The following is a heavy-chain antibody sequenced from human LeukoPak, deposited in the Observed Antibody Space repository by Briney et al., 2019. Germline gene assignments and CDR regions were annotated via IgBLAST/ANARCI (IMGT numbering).Heavy chain of an antibody. D-gene: IGHD2-15*01. CDR1: GGSISSYY. CDR2: IYYSGST. Sequence: SETLSLTCTVSGGSISSYYWSWIRQPAGKGLEWIGYIYYSGSTNYNPSLKSRVTISVDTSKNQFSLKLSSVTAADTAVYYCARVGWWYYFDYWGQGTLVTVSS. J-gene: IGHJ4*02. CDR3: ARVGWWYYFDY. V-gene: IGHV4-59*01.